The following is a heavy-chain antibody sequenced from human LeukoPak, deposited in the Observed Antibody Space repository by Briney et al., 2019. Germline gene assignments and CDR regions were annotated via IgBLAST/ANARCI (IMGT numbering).Heavy chain of an antibody. V-gene: IGHV4-59*12. CDR3: AKSNGYGLIDI. CDR1: GGSISSYY. J-gene: IGHJ3*02. CDR2: IFYTGST. D-gene: IGHD3-10*01. Sequence: SETLSLTCTVSGGSISSYYWSWIRQPPGRALEWIGNIFYTGSTYYRPSLKSRVTISRDTSRSKFSLRLNSVTAADTAVYYCAKSNGYGLIDIWGQGTMVTVSS.